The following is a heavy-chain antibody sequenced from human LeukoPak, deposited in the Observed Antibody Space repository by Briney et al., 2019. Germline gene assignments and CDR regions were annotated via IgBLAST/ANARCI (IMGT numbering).Heavy chain of an antibody. D-gene: IGHD5-12*01. CDR2: ISAYNGNT. V-gene: IGHV1-18*01. Sequence: AASVKVSCKASGYTFTSYGISWVRQAPGQGLEWMGWISAYNGNTNYAQKLQGRVTMTTDTSTSTAYMELRSLRSDDTAVYYCARVRRYSGYDYRWFDPWGQGTLVTVSS. CDR1: GYTFTSYG. J-gene: IGHJ5*02. CDR3: ARVRRYSGYDYRWFDP.